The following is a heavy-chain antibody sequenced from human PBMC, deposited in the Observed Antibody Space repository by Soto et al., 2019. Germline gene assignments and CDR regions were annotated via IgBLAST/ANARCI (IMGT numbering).Heavy chain of an antibody. J-gene: IGHJ4*02. CDR3: TTVDYYDSIGYYSLDS. V-gene: IGHV3-15*01. Sequence: GVLRLSCAASGFTFSNAWMSWVRQAPGKGLEWVGRIRSKTDAATADYAAPVKGRFTISRDDSENTLYLQMNSLKTEDTAVYYCTTVDYYDSIGYYSLDSWGQGTLVTVSS. D-gene: IGHD3-22*01. CDR1: GFTFSNAW. CDR2: IRSKTDAATA.